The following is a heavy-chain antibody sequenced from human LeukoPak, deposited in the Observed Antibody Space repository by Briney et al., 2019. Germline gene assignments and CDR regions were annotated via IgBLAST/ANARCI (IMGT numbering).Heavy chain of an antibody. CDR1: GLTFDDYT. J-gene: IGHJ4*02. Sequence: GGSLRLSCAASGLTFDDYTMHWVRQAPGKGLEWVSLIRWDGDSTYYADSVKGRFTISRDNIKNSLFLEMNSLRTEDSALYYCAKAHYYDTTSFDSAFWGTRPLDYWGQGTLVTVSS. CDR2: IRWDGDST. V-gene: IGHV3-43*01. D-gene: IGHD3-22*01. CDR3: AKAHYYDTTSFDSAFWGTRPLDY.